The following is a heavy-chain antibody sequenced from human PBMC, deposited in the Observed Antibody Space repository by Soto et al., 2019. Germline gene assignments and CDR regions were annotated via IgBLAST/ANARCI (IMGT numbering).Heavy chain of an antibody. CDR3: ARAKAGQWLVRPPKGYYFDY. CDR2: INHSGST. Sequence: QVQLQQWGAGLLKPSETLSLTCAVYGGSFSGYYWSWIRQPPGKGLEWIGEINHSGSTNYNPSLKSRVTISVDTSKNQFSLKLSSVTAADTAVYYCARAKAGQWLVRPPKGYYFDYWGQGTLVTVSS. CDR1: GGSFSGYY. V-gene: IGHV4-34*01. J-gene: IGHJ4*02. D-gene: IGHD6-19*01.